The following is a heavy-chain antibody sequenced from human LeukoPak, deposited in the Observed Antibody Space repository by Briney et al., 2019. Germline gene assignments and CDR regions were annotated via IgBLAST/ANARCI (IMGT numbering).Heavy chain of an antibody. CDR3: AKAHSSIWFGELLHN. V-gene: IGHV3-23*01. CDR2: ISGSGGST. D-gene: IGHD3-10*01. Sequence: GGSLRLSCAASGFTFSSYAMSWFRQAPGKGLEWVSAISGSGGSTYYADSVKGRFTISRDNSKNTLYLQMNSLRAEDTALYYCAKAHSSIWFGELLHNWGQGTLVTVSS. CDR1: GFTFSSYA. J-gene: IGHJ4*02.